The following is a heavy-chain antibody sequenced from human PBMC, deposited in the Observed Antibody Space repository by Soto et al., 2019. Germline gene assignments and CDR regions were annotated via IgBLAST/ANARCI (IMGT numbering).Heavy chain of an antibody. Sequence: QVQLQESGPGLVKPSQTLSLTCTVSGGSISSGGYYWSWIRQHPGKGLEWIGYIYYSGSTYYNPSLKSRVTISVATSKNPSSLKLSSVTAADTAVYYCARVEGAAVYFDLWGRGTLVTVSS. D-gene: IGHD2-15*01. CDR3: ARVEGAAVYFDL. CDR2: IYYSGST. J-gene: IGHJ2*01. CDR1: GGSISSGGYY. V-gene: IGHV4-31*03.